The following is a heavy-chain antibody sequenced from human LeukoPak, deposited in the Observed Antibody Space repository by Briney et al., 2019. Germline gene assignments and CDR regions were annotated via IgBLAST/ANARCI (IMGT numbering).Heavy chain of an antibody. CDR2: ISSSSSTI. D-gene: IGHD3-22*01. Sequence: GGSLRLSCAASGFTFSSYSMNWVRQAPGKGLEWVSYISSSSSTIYYADSVKGRFTISRDNAKNSLYLQMNSLRAEDTAVYYCARDLRLVMSYYDSSGYFPYAFDIWGQGTMVTVPS. J-gene: IGHJ3*02. CDR3: ARDLRLVMSYYDSSGYFPYAFDI. V-gene: IGHV3-48*01. CDR1: GFTFSSYS.